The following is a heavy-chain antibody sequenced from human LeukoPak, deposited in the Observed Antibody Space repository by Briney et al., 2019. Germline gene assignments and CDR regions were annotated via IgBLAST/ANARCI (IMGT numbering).Heavy chain of an antibody. CDR1: GDSISSSNYY. D-gene: IGHD1-7*01. CDR3: ARRELYYFDY. J-gene: IGHJ4*02. Sequence: SETLSLTCTVSGDSISSSNYYWGWIRQPPGEGLEWIGTIYYSGTTYYNPSLKSRVTISVDTSKNQFSLKLTSVTAADTAVYYCARRELYYFDYWGQGTLVTVSS. CDR2: IYYSGTT. V-gene: IGHV4-39*01.